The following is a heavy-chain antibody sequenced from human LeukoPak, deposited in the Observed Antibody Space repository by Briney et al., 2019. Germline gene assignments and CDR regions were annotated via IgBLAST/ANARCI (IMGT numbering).Heavy chain of an antibody. CDR2: ISSSGSTI. V-gene: IGHV3-11*04. D-gene: IGHD5-24*01. J-gene: IGHJ3*02. Sequence: PGGSLRLSCAASGFTFSDYYMGWIRQAPGKGLEWVSYISSSGSTIYYADSVKGRFTISRDNAKNSLYLQMNSLRAEDTAVYYCARERATIFDAFDIWGQGTMVTVSS. CDR1: GFTFSDYY. CDR3: ARERATIFDAFDI.